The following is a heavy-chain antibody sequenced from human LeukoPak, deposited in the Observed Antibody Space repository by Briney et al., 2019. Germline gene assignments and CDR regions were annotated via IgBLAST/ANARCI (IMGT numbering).Heavy chain of an antibody. CDR3: ARGGYALNWFDP. CDR1: GGSFSGYY. J-gene: IGHJ5*02. Sequence: SETLSLTCAVYGGSFSGYYWSWVRQPPGKGLEWIGEINHSGSTNYNPSLKSRVTISVDTSKNQFSLKLSSVTAADTAVYYCARGGYALNWFDPWGQGTLVTVSS. D-gene: IGHD5-12*01. V-gene: IGHV4-34*01. CDR2: INHSGST.